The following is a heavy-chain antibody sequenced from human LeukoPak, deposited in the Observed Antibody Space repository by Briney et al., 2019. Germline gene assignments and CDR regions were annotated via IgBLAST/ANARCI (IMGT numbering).Heavy chain of an antibody. CDR3: ARGFPRWEAAAAPHDFDY. D-gene: IGHD6-13*01. CDR2: MNPNSGNT. V-gene: IGHV1-8*03. J-gene: IGHJ4*02. Sequence: ASVKVSCKASGGTFSSYAISWVRQAPGQGLEWMGWMNPNSGNTGYAQKFQGRVTITRNTSISTAYMELSSLRSEDTAVYYCARGFPRWEAAAAPHDFDYWGQGTLVTVSP. CDR1: GGTFSSYA.